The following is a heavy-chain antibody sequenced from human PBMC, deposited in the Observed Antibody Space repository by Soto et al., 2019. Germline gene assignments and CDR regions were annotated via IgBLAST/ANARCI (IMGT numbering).Heavy chain of an antibody. V-gene: IGHV3-33*01. CDR1: GFTFSSYG. D-gene: IGHD6-13*01. J-gene: IGHJ3*02. CDR2: IWYDGSNK. Sequence: GGSLRLSCAASGFTFSSYGMHWVRQAPGKGLEWVAVIWYDGSNKYYADSVKGRFTISRANSKNTLYLQMNSLRAEDTAVYYCARDGSSSSWYMNAFDIWGQGTMVT. CDR3: ARDGSSSSWYMNAFDI.